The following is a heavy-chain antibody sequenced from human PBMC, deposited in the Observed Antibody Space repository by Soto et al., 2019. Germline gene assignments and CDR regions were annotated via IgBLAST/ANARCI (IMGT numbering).Heavy chain of an antibody. CDR3: ARHGGGSYHPFDS. CDR1: GGSFSGY. V-gene: IGHV4-34*01. J-gene: IGHJ4*02. Sequence: SETLSLTCAVYGGSFSGYWSWIRQPPGKGLEWIGEINHSGSTNYNPSLKSRVTISVDTSKNQFSLKLSSVTAADTAVYYCARHGGGSYHPFDSWGQGTLVTVSS. D-gene: IGHD1-26*01. CDR2: INHSGST.